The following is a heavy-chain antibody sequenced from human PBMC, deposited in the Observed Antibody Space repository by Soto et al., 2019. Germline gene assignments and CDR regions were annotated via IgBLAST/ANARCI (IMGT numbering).Heavy chain of an antibody. CDR2: IYYSGST. J-gene: IGHJ4*02. D-gene: IGHD3-10*01. V-gene: IGHV4-59*08. Sequence: SETLSLTCTVSGGSISSYYWSWIRQPPGKGLEWIGYIYYSGSTNYNPSLKSRVTISVDTSKNQFSLKLSSVTAADTAVYYCARLRGLWFGETSDDYWGQETLVTISS. CDR3: ARLRGLWFGETSDDY. CDR1: GGSISSYY.